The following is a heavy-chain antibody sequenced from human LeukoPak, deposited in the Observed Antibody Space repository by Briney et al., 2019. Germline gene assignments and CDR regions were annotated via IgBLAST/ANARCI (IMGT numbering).Heavy chain of an antibody. Sequence: GASVKVSCKASGYTFTSYDINWVRQATGQGLEWMGWMNPNSGNTGYALKFQDRVTMTRNTSISTAYMELSSLRSEDTAVYYCARGGRYYGSGAPKGDYWGQGTLVTVSS. CDR2: MNPNSGNT. CDR1: GYTFTSYD. D-gene: IGHD3-10*01. CDR3: ARGGRYYGSGAPKGDY. V-gene: IGHV1-8*01. J-gene: IGHJ4*02.